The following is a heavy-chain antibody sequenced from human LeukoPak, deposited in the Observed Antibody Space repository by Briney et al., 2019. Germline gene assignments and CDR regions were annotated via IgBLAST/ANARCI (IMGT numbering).Heavy chain of an antibody. Sequence: ASVKVSCKASGYTFTSYGISWVRQAPGQGLEWMGWISAYNGNTNYAQKFQGRVTVTTDTSTGTASMELRSLKSDDTAVYYCARERGYYYCYMDVWGNGTTVTVSS. CDR3: ARERGYYYCYMDV. D-gene: IGHD3-22*01. CDR1: GYTFTSYG. CDR2: ISAYNGNT. J-gene: IGHJ6*03. V-gene: IGHV1-18*01.